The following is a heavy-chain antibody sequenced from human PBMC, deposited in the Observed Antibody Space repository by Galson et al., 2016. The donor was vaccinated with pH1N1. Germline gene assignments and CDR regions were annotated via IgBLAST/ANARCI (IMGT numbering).Heavy chain of an antibody. Sequence: LRLSCAASGFTFGDYAMRWVRQAPGKGLEYVSSISTSSGTTYYGDSVRGRFTISRDSSKNTVYLQMNSLRAEDTAIYYCTKARVGNYYFDYWGQGSLVTVSS. CDR2: ISTSSGTT. D-gene: IGHD1-7*01. CDR3: TKARVGNYYFDY. J-gene: IGHJ4*02. V-gene: IGHV3-23*01. CDR1: GFTFGDYA.